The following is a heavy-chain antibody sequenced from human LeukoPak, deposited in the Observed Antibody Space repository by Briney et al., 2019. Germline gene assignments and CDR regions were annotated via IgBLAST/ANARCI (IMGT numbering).Heavy chain of an antibody. CDR2: IRYDGNNK. J-gene: IGHJ5*02. CDR1: GFTFSSCG. V-gene: IGHV3-30*02. Sequence: GGSLRLSCAASGFTFSSCGMHWVRQAPGKGLEWVAFIRYDGNNKYYADSVKGRFTISRDNSKNTLYLQMNSLRAEDTAVYYCAKMGPIAATGNWFDPWGQGTLVTVSS. D-gene: IGHD6-13*01. CDR3: AKMGPIAATGNWFDP.